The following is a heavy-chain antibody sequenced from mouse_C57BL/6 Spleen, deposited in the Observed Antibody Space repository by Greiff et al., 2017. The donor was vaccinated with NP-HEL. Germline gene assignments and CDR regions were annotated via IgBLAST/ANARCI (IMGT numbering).Heavy chain of an antibody. Sequence: LQESGAELVKPGASVKLSCKASGYTFTEYTIHWVKQRSGQGLEWIGWFYPGSGSIKYNEKFKDKATLTADKSSSTVYMELSRLTSEDSAVYFCARHEDRYYYGSSHFDYWGQGTTLTVSS. V-gene: IGHV1-62-2*01. CDR1: GYTFTEYT. CDR3: ARHEDRYYYGSSHFDY. CDR2: FYPGSGSI. D-gene: IGHD1-1*01. J-gene: IGHJ2*01.